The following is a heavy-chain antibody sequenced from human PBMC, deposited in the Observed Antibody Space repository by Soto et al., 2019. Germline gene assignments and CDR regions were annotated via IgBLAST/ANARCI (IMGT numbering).Heavy chain of an antibody. CDR2: IGRDGNEE. CDR3: AREGGKAEFDN. V-gene: IGHV3-7*01. D-gene: IGHD2-15*01. CDR1: GFTFNNNW. J-gene: IGHJ4*02. Sequence: EVQLVESGGVLVQAGGSLRLSCAVSGFTFNNNWMSWVRHAPGRGLEWVANIGRDGNEELNVAAAKGRFTISRDNARNSLHLQMNSLRAEDTGVYYCAREGGKAEFDNWGQGTLGTVSS.